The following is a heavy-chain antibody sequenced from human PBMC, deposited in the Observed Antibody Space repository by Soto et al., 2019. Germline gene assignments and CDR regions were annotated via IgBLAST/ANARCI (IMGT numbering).Heavy chain of an antibody. V-gene: IGHV1-18*01. J-gene: IGHJ4*02. CDR3: ARAPTGYYYDSSGYY. Sequence: QVQLVQSGTEVKKPGASVKVSCKASGYTFTSYGISWVRQAPGQGLEWMGWISAYNGNTNYAQKLQGRVTMTTDTSTSTAYMELRSLRSDDTAVYYCARAPTGYYYDSSGYYWGQGTLVTVSS. CDR1: GYTFTSYG. CDR2: ISAYNGNT. D-gene: IGHD3-22*01.